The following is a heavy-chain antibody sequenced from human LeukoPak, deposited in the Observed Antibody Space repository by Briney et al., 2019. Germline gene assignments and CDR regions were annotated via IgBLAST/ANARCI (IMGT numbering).Heavy chain of an antibody. CDR1: GFTFSSYW. J-gene: IGHJ4*02. V-gene: IGHV3-7*04. CDR2: INQDGSAK. Sequence: GGSLRLSCAVSGFTFSSYWMTWVRQAPGKGLEWVANINQDGSAKHYVGSVQGRFTISRDNAKTSLYLQMNSLRAEDTALYYCARDYYGSGSHDFWGQGTLVTVSS. D-gene: IGHD3-10*01. CDR3: ARDYYGSGSHDF.